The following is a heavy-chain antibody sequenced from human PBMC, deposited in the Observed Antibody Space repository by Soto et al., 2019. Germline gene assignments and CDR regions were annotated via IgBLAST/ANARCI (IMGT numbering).Heavy chain of an antibody. V-gene: IGHV1-69-2*01. D-gene: IGHD6-13*01. J-gene: IGHJ4*02. CDR1: GYTFTDYY. CDR3: ATARRGIAAAGTPFDY. Sequence: ASVKVSCKVSGYTFTDYYMHWVQQAPGKGLEWMGLVDPEDGETIYAEKFQGRVTITADTSTDTAYMELSSLRSEDTAVYYCATARRGIAAAGTPFDYWGQGTLVTVS. CDR2: VDPEDGET.